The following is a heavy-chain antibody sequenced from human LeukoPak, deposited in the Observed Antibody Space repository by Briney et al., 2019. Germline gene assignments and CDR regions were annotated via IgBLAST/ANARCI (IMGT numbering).Heavy chain of an antibody. CDR1: GGSIHTYY. D-gene: IGHD5-18*01. J-gene: IGHJ3*02. CDR2: IYYSGST. V-gene: IGHV4-59*08. CDR3: ARRGYSYGYDAFDI. Sequence: PSETLSLTCTVSGGSIHTYYWSWIRQPPGKGLEWIGYIYYSGSTTYNPSLKSRVTISVDTPKSQFSLKLSSVTAADTAVYYCARRGYSYGYDAFDIWGQGTVVTVSS.